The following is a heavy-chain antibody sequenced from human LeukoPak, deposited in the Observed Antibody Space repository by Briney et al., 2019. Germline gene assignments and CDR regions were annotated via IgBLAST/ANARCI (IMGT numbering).Heavy chain of an antibody. D-gene: IGHD3-16*01. CDR1: GFSFSDYD. CDR3: GRAFPPLRTSSAGDL. Sequence: GGSLRLSCSASGFSFSDYDMTWVRQAPGKGLEWVSAISGRSSHIYYGESVKGRFTISRDNAKNSLYLQMDSLGVEDTAVYYCGRAFPPLRTSSAGDLWGQGTLVIVSS. CDR2: ISGRSSHI. J-gene: IGHJ1*01. V-gene: IGHV3-21*01.